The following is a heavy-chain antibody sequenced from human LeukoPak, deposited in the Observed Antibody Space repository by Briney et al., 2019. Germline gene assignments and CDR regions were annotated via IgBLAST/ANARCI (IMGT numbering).Heavy chain of an antibody. D-gene: IGHD3-22*01. CDR1: GFTFSSYA. J-gene: IGHJ1*01. Sequence: PGGSLRLSCAASGFTFSSYAMSWVRQAPGKGLESVSAISGSGGSTYYADSVKGRFTISRDNSKNTLHLQMNSLRAEDTAVYYCAKIPYSSGYSRYFQHWGQGTLVTVSS. V-gene: IGHV3-23*01. CDR2: ISGSGGST. CDR3: AKIPYSSGYSRYFQH.